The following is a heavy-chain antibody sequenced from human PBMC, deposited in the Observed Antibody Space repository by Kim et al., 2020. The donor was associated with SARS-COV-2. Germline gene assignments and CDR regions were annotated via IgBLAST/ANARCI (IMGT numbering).Heavy chain of an antibody. CDR1: GFTFSGST. V-gene: IGHV3-73*01. Sequence: GESLKLSCAASGFTFSGSTIHWVRQASGKGLEWLGRIKIRPTTYATTYAASLKGRFTMSRDDSRDTAYLQMNSLETEDTAVYYCTRGVVGATDWFDPWGQGTLVTVSS. J-gene: IGHJ5*02. CDR3: TRGVVGATDWFDP. D-gene: IGHD1-26*01. CDR2: IKIRPTTYAT.